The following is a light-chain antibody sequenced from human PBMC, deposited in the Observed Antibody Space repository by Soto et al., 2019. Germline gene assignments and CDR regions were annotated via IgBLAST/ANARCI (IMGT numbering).Light chain of an antibody. CDR2: DAS. Sequence: DIHMTQSPSTLSASVGDRVTISCRASQNIFTYLAWYQQKPGKAPKLLIFDASTLQSGVPPRFSGSGSGTEFALTISNLQPDDFATYYCQHYTLYSASFGPGTKVDIK. V-gene: IGKV1-5*01. CDR3: QHYTLYSAS. CDR1: QNIFTY. J-gene: IGKJ3*01.